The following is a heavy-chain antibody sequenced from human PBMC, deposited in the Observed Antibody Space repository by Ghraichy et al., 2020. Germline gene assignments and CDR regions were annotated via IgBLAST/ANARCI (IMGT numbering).Heavy chain of an antibody. CDR3: ARDPTYYDFWSGYYRDPVAFDI. Sequence: GGSLRLSCAASGFTFSSYWMSWVRQAPGKGLEWVANIKQDGSEKYYVDSVKGRFTISRDNAKNSLYLQMNSLRAEDTAVYYCARDPTYYDFWSGYYRDPVAFDIWGQGTMVTVSS. CDR2: IKQDGSEK. D-gene: IGHD3-3*01. CDR1: GFTFSSYW. V-gene: IGHV3-7*05. J-gene: IGHJ3*02.